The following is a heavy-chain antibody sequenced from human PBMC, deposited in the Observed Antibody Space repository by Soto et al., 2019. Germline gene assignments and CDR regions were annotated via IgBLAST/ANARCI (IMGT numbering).Heavy chain of an antibody. CDR3: ARGVLGYCSSTSCYYYYGMDV. D-gene: IGHD2-2*01. CDR2: MNPNRGNT. J-gene: IGHJ6*02. Sequence: ASVKVSCKASGYTFTSYDINWVRQATGQGLEWMGWMNPNRGNTGYAQKFQGRVTMTRNTSISTADMELSSLRSEDTAVYYCARGVLGYCSSTSCYYYYGMDVWGQGTTVTVSS. CDR1: GYTFTSYD. V-gene: IGHV1-8*02.